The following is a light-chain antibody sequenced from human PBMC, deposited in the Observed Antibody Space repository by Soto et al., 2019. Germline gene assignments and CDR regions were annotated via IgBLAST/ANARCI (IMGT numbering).Light chain of an antibody. CDR3: QHFDNCSWT. V-gene: IGKV3-15*01. CDR1: QSVSSN. Sequence: EIVMTQSPATLSVSPGERATLSCRASQSVSSNLAWYQQKPGQAPRLLIYGASTRATGIPDRFSGSGSGTEFTLTISSLQSEDFAVYYCQHFDNCSWTFGQGTKVDIK. CDR2: GAS. J-gene: IGKJ1*01.